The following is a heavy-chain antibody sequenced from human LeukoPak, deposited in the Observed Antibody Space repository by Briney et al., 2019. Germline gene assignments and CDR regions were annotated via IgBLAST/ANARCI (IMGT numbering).Heavy chain of an antibody. CDR3: ANGGRIVVVPAAVLSLNAFDI. J-gene: IGHJ3*02. D-gene: IGHD2-2*01. CDR1: GFTFSSYG. Sequence: GGSLRLSCAASGFTFSSYGMHWVRQAPGKGLEWVAFIRYDGSNKYYADSVKGRFTISRDNSKNTLYLQMNSLRAEDTAVYYCANGGRIVVVPAAVLSLNAFDIWGQGTMVTVSS. CDR2: IRYDGSNK. V-gene: IGHV3-30*02.